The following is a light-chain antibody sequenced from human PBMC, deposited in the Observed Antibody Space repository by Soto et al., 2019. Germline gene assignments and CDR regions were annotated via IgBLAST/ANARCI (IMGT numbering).Light chain of an antibody. Sequence: AILMTQSPSSFSASTGDRVTITCRASQVSSSDLAWYQQKPGKAPKLLIYAASTLQSGVPSRFSGSGSGTDFTLTISCLQSEDFATYYCQQYYSYPRTFGQGTQVEIK. J-gene: IGKJ1*01. CDR1: QVSSSD. CDR2: AAS. CDR3: QQYYSYPRT. V-gene: IGKV1-8*01.